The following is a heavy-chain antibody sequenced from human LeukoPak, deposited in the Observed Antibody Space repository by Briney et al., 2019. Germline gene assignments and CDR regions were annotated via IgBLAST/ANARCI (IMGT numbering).Heavy chain of an antibody. CDR1: GYTFTGYY. CDR2: INPNSGGT. D-gene: IGHD3-10*01. V-gene: IGHV1-2*02. Sequence: ASVKVSCKASGYTFTGYYMHWVRQAPGQGLELMGWINPNSGGTNYEQKFQGRVTMTRDTSISTAYMELSRLRSDDTAVYYCARDLATGITMVRGFDYWGQGTLVTVSS. CDR3: ARDLATGITMVRGFDY. J-gene: IGHJ4*02.